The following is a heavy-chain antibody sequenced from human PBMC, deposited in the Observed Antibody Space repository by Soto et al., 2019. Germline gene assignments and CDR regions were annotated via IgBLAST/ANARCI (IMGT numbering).Heavy chain of an antibody. Sequence: HPGGSLRLSCAASGFTFSSYWMSWVRQAPGKGLEWVANIKQDGSEKYYVDSVKGRFTISRDNAKNSLYLQMNSLRAEDTAVYYCARTDYDFWSGTNYYYYYYMDVWGKGTTVTVSS. J-gene: IGHJ6*03. CDR1: GFTFSSYW. D-gene: IGHD3-3*01. CDR3: ARTDYDFWSGTNYYYYYYMDV. V-gene: IGHV3-7*01. CDR2: IKQDGSEK.